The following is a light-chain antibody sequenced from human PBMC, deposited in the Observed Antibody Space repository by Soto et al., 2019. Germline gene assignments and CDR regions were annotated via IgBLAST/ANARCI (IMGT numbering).Light chain of an antibody. J-gene: IGKJ4*01. V-gene: IGKV3-11*01. Sequence: EIVLTQSPATLSLSPGERATFSCRASQSVSSDLVWYQQKPGQAPRLLIYDASNRATGVPARFSGSGSGTVFTLTISSLEPEDFAVYYCQQRTNWPPLSYGGGTKVEIK. CDR1: QSVSSD. CDR3: QQRTNWPPLS. CDR2: DAS.